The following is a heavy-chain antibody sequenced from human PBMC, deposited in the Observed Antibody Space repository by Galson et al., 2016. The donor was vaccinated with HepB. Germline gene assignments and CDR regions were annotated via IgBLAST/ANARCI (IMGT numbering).Heavy chain of an antibody. D-gene: IGHD3-22*01. V-gene: IGHV3-33*06. J-gene: IGHJ4*02. CDR2: IWDDGSSK. Sequence: SLRLSCAASGFTFSSYGMHWVRQAPGKGLEWVAVIWDDGSSKYYEDSVKGRFTISRDNSKNTLYLQMNSLRAEDTAVYYCAKDFGSTGYYQVFESWGQGTLVAVSS. CDR3: AKDFGSTGYYQVFES. CDR1: GFTFSSYG.